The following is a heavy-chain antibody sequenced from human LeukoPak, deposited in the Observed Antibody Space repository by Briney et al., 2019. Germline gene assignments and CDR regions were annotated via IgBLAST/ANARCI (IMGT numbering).Heavy chain of an antibody. V-gene: IGHV3-11*05. J-gene: IGHJ5*02. D-gene: IGHD1-26*01. CDR2: ISPSTTHT. Sequence: PGGSLRLSCAASGFTFSDYYMSWSRQAPGKGLEWLSYISPSTTHTSYADSVKGRFTISRVNANNLLFLQMNSLRAEDTAVYYCARGGHGAADQWGQGTLVTVSS. CDR3: ARGGHGAADQ. CDR1: GFTFSDYY.